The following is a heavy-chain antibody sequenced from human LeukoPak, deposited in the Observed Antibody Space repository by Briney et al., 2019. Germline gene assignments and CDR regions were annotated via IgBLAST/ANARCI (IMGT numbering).Heavy chain of an antibody. CDR2: ISAYNGNT. J-gene: IGHJ6*02. CDR1: GYTFISYG. CDR3: ARVYSSSWYHYYGMDV. D-gene: IGHD6-13*01. V-gene: IGHV1-18*01. Sequence: ASVKVSCKASGYTFISYGISWVRQAPGQGLEWMGWISAYNGNTNYAQKLQGRVTMTTDTSTSTAYMELRSLRSDDTAVYYCARVYSSSWYHYYGMDVWGQGTTVTVSS.